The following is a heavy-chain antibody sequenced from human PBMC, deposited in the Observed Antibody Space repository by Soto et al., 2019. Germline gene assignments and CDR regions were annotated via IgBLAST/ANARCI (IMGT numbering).Heavy chain of an antibody. CDR1: GFTVSSNY. CDR2: IYSGGST. D-gene: IGHD7-27*01. J-gene: IGHJ3*02. CDR3: ASGTGDHAFDI. V-gene: IGHV3-53*04. Sequence: GGSLRLSCAASGFTVSSNYMSWVRQAPGKGLEWVSVIYSGGSTYYADSGKGRFTISRHNSKNTLYLQMNSLRAEDTAVYYFASGTGDHAFDIWGQGTMVTVSS.